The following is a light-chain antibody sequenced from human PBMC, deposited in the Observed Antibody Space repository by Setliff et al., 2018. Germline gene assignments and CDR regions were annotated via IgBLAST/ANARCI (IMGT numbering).Light chain of an antibody. CDR2: EVS. V-gene: IGLV2-8*01. CDR1: SSDVGGYNY. J-gene: IGLJ1*01. Sequence: QSALTQPPSASGSPGQSVTISCTGTSSDVGGYNYVSWYQQHPGKAPKLVIYEVSKRPSGVPDRFSGSKSGNTASLTISGLQVEDEADYYCSSYTSSSTYVFGTGTKVTV. CDR3: SSYTSSSTYV.